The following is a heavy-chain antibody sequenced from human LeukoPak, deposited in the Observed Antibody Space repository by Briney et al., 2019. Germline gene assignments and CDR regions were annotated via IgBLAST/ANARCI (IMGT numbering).Heavy chain of an antibody. J-gene: IGHJ4*02. Sequence: PSETLSLTCAAYGGSFSGYYWSWIRQPPGKGLEWIGEINHSGSTNYNPSLKSRVTISVDTSKNQFSLKLSSVTAADTAVYYCARKIMVRGTFDYWGQGTLVTVSS. D-gene: IGHD3-10*01. CDR2: INHSGST. CDR3: ARKIMVRGTFDY. V-gene: IGHV4-34*01. CDR1: GGSFSGYY.